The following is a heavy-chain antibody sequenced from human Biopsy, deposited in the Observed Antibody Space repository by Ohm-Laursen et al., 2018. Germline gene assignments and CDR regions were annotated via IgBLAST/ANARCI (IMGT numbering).Heavy chain of an antibody. J-gene: IGHJ4*02. Sequence: SLRLSCTASGFTFSSYAMTWVRQAPGKGLEWVSGIDGSGSSTYYADSVKGRFTISRDNSKNTLYLQMNSLRAEDTAVYYCAGGDWIYYFDYWGQGTLVTVSS. V-gene: IGHV3-23*05. CDR1: GFTFSSYA. CDR3: AGGDWIYYFDY. CDR2: IDGSGSST. D-gene: IGHD2-21*02.